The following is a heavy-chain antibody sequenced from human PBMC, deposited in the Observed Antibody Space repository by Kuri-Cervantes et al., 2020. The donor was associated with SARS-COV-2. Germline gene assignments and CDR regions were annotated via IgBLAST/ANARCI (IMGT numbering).Heavy chain of an antibody. V-gene: IGHV3-21*06. CDR2: IVGPSNSYI. D-gene: IGHD2-15*01. CDR1: GFDFSTYS. Sequence: GESLKISCAASGFDFSTYSMNWVRQAPGKGLEWVSSIVGPSNSYIYYADSVKGRFTMSRDNAKDSLYLQMNSLRADDTAVYYCAGVKGISLGYWGQGTLVTDSS. CDR3: AGVKGISLGY. J-gene: IGHJ4*02.